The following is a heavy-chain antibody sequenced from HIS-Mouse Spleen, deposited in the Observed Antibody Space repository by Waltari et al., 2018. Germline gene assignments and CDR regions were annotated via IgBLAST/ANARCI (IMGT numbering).Heavy chain of an antibody. Sequence: EVQLVESGGGLVQPGGSLRLSCAASGFTVSSNYMSWVRQAPGKGLEWVSVIYSGGSTYYADSVKGRFTISRDNSKNTLYLQMNSLRAEDTAVYYCARVPSGYCSSTSCYGYYYYGMDVWGQGTTVTVSS. CDR3: ARVPSGYCSSTSCYGYYYYGMDV. D-gene: IGHD2-2*01. J-gene: IGHJ6*02. V-gene: IGHV3-66*01. CDR2: IYSGGST. CDR1: GFTVSSNY.